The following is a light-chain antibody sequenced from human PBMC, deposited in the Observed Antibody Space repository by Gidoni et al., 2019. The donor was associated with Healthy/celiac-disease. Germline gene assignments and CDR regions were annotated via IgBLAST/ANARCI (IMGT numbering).Light chain of an antibody. V-gene: IGKV4-1*01. CDR3: QQYYSTPLT. Sequence: DIVMTQSPDSLAVSLGKRATINCKSSQSVLYSSNNKNYLAWYQQKPGQPPKLLIYWASTRESGVPDRFSGSGSGTDFTLTIRSLQAEDVAVYYCQQYYSTPLTFGGGTKVEIK. J-gene: IGKJ4*01. CDR1: QSVLYSSNNKNY. CDR2: WAS.